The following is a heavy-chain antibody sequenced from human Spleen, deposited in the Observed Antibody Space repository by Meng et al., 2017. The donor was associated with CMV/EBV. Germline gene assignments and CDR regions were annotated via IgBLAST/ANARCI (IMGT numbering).Heavy chain of an antibody. CDR1: EFILSTYG. D-gene: IGHD4-23*01. Sequence: SEFILSTYGMHWVRQAPGKGLVWVSRIDSDGSSTSYADSVKGRFTISRDNAKNSLYLQMNSLRAEDTAVYYCARGRYGGNSNWFDPWGQGTLVTVSS. CDR2: IDSDGSST. J-gene: IGHJ5*02. CDR3: ARGRYGGNSNWFDP. V-gene: IGHV3-74*01.